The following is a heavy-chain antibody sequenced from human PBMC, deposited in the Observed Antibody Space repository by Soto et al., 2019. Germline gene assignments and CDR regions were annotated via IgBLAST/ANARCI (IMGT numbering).Heavy chain of an antibody. CDR3: ARAGGLLLDY. CDR1: GFTFSSYA. CDR2: ISYDGSNK. V-gene: IGHV3-30-3*01. D-gene: IGHD2-15*01. Sequence: QVQLVESGGGVVQPGRSLRLSSAASGFTFSSYAMHWVRQAPGKGLEWVAVISYDGSNKFYADSVKGRFIISRDISKNTLYLQMNSLRAEDTAVYYCARAGGLLLDYWGQGTLVTISS. J-gene: IGHJ4*02.